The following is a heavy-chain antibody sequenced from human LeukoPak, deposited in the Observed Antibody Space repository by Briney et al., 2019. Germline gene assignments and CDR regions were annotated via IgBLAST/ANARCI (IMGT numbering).Heavy chain of an antibody. Sequence: SETLSLTCTVSGGSISSYYWSWIRQPPGKGLEWIGYIYYSGSTNYNPSLKSRVTISVDTSKNRFSLKLSSVTAADTAVYYCARGRGYSSSWPFDYWGQGTLVTVSS. D-gene: IGHD6-13*01. J-gene: IGHJ4*02. CDR3: ARGRGYSSSWPFDY. V-gene: IGHV4-59*08. CDR2: IYYSGST. CDR1: GGSISSYY.